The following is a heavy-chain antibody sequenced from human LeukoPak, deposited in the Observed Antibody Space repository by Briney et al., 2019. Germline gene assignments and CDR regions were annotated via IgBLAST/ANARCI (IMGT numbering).Heavy chain of an antibody. CDR3: ARRVRITMIVVVNPYGMDV. Sequence: SVKVSCKASGYTFTGYYMHWVRPAPGQGLEWMGWINPNSGGTNYAQKFQGRVTMTRDTSISTAYIEISRLRSDDTALYFCARRVRITMIVVVNPYGMDVGGQGTTVTVSS. J-gene: IGHJ6*02. CDR1: GYTFTGYY. D-gene: IGHD3-22*01. CDR2: INPNSGGT. V-gene: IGHV1-2*02.